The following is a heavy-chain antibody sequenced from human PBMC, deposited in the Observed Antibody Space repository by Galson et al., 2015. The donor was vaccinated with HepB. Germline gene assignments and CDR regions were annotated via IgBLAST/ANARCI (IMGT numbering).Heavy chain of an antibody. J-gene: IGHJ4*02. CDR3: ARVDYGGNGGFDY. Sequence: SVKVSCKASGYTFTGYYMHWVRQAPGQGLEWMGWINPNSGGTNYAQKFQGRVTMTRDMSISTAYVELSRLRSDDTAVYYCARVDYGGNGGFDYWGQGTLVTVSS. D-gene: IGHD4-23*01. CDR1: GYTFTGYY. V-gene: IGHV1-2*02. CDR2: INPNSGGT.